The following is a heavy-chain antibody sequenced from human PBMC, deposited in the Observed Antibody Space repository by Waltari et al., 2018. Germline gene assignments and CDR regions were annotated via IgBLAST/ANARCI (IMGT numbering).Heavy chain of an antibody. CDR3: ARHKMYYYGSGSFFDY. J-gene: IGHJ4*02. CDR1: GGSFSGYY. V-gene: IGHV4-34*01. D-gene: IGHD3-10*01. CDR2: INHSGST. Sequence: QVQLQQWGAGLLKPSETLSLTCAVYGGSFSGYYWSWIRQPPGKGLEWIGEINHSGSTNYNPSLRSRVTISGDTSKNQFSLKLSSVTAADTAVYYCARHKMYYYGSGSFFDYWGQGTLVTVSS.